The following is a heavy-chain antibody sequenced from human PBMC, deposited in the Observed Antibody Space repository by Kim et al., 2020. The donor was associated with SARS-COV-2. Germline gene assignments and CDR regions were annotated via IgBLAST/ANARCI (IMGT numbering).Heavy chain of an antibody. CDR2: NI. CDR3: AKLIDDFDI. V-gene: IGHV3-48*01. Sequence: NIYYANSEKGRFTISRENAKNTLYLKMNSLRAEDTAVYYCAKLIDDFDIWGQGTMVTVSS. D-gene: IGHD1-26*01. J-gene: IGHJ3*02.